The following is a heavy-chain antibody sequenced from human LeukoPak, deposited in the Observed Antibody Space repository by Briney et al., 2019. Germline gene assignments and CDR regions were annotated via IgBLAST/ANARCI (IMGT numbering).Heavy chain of an antibody. V-gene: IGHV4-34*01. D-gene: IGHD3-16*02. CDR3: ARHSYDYVWGSYRYSGTSGYFDY. Sequence: SETLSLTCAVYGWSFSGYYWSWIRQPPGKGLEWVGEINHSGSTNYKPSRKSRVTISLDTSKNQFSLRLSSLTAADTAVCYCARHSYDYVWGSYRYSGTSGYFDYWGQGTLVTVSS. CDR2: INHSGST. CDR1: GWSFSGYY. J-gene: IGHJ4*02.